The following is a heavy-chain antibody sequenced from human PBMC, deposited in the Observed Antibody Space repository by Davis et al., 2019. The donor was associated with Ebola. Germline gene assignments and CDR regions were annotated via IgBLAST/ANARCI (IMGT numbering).Heavy chain of an antibody. Sequence: AASVKVSCKASGGTFSSYAISWVRQAPGQGLEWMGWINAGNGNTKYSQKFQGRVTITRDTSASTAYMELSSLRSEDTAVYYCARVWNGYYYYGMDVWGQGTTVTVSS. D-gene: IGHD1-1*01. J-gene: IGHJ6*02. CDR3: ARVWNGYYYYGMDV. V-gene: IGHV1-3*01. CDR1: GGTFSSYA. CDR2: INAGNGNT.